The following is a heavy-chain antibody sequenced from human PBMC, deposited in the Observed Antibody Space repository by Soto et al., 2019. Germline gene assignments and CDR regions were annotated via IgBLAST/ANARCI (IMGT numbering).Heavy chain of an antibody. CDR1: GGTFDHAA. D-gene: IGHD3-9*01. Sequence: QVQLVQSGAEVKKPGSSVTVSCAAPGGTFDHAAITWVRQATGQGLEWMGGINPMFNSTHYAQKFQGRVTITADAATSTAFMELRRLRSDDTAVYYCARQIFAADYWGQGTLLIVSS. CDR2: INPMFNST. J-gene: IGHJ4*02. CDR3: ARQIFAADY. V-gene: IGHV1-69*01.